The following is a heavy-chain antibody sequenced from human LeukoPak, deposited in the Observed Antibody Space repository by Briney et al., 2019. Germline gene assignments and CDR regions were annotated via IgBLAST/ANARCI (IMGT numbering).Heavy chain of an antibody. CDR2: IRSRANSYAT. J-gene: IGHJ4*02. V-gene: IGHV3-73*01. D-gene: IGHD6-19*01. CDR3: TSPSTGYSSDWATSTLDY. CDR1: GFTFSGSA. Sequence: PGGSLRLSCAASGFTFSGSAMHWVRQASGKGLEWVGRIRSRANSYATAYAASVKGRFTISRDDSKNTAYLQMNSLKTEDTAVYYCTSPSTGYSSDWATSTLDYWGQGTLVTVSS.